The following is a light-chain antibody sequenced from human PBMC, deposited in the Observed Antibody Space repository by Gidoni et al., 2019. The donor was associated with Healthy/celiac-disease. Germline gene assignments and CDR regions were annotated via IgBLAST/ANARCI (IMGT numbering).Light chain of an antibody. CDR2: GAS. Sequence: EIVLTQSPGTLSLSPGERAPLSCRASQSVSSSYLAWYQQKPGQAPRLLIYGASSRATGIPDRFSGSGSGTDFTLTISRLEPEHFAVYYCQQYGSSPRTFGQGTKVEIK. V-gene: IGKV3-20*01. CDR1: QSVSSSY. CDR3: QQYGSSPRT. J-gene: IGKJ1*01.